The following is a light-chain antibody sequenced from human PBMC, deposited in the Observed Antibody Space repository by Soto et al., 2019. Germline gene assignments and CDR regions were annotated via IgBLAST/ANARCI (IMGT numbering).Light chain of an antibody. J-gene: IGLJ1*01. Sequence: QSVLTQPPSASGSPGQSVTISCTGTSSDVGGYNYVSWYQHHPGKAPKLIIYEVDERPSGVPDRFSGSKSGNTASLTVSGLQAEDEADYYCSSYAGSNNFPYVFGTGTKVTVL. V-gene: IGLV2-8*01. CDR2: EVD. CDR3: SSYAGSNNFPYV. CDR1: SSDVGGYNY.